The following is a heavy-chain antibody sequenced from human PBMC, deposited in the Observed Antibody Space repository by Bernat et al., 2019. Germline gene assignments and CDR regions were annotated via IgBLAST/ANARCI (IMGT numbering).Heavy chain of an antibody. CDR2: ISSSSSYI. CDR1: GFTFSSYS. Sequence: EVQLVESGGGLVKPGGSLRLSCAASGFTFSSYSMNWVRQAPGKGLEWVSYISSSSSYIYYADSVKGRFTISRDNAKNSLYLQMNSLRAEDTAVYYCARSYGDRAGEFDYWGQGTLVTVSS. CDR3: ARSYGDRAGEFDY. D-gene: IGHD4-17*01. J-gene: IGHJ4*02. V-gene: IGHV3-21*05.